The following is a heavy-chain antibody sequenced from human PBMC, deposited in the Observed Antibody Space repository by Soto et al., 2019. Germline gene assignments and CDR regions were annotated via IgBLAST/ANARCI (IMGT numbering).Heavy chain of an antibody. CDR1: GGSFSGYY. CDR2: INHSGST. CDR3: ARWRGYCSSTSCSDNWFDP. D-gene: IGHD2-2*01. V-gene: IGHV4-34*01. Sequence: SETLSLTCAVYGGSFSGYYWSWIRQPPGKGLEWIGEINHSGSTNYNPSLKSRVTISVDTSKNQFSLKLSSVTAADTAVYYCARWRGYCSSTSCSDNWFDPWGQGTLVTSPQ. J-gene: IGHJ5*02.